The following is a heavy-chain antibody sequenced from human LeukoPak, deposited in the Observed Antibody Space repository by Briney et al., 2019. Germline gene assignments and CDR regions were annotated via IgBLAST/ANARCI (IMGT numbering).Heavy chain of an antibody. CDR3: AKDRVGIVVVVAAVFDY. D-gene: IGHD2-15*01. V-gene: IGHV3-23*01. CDR1: GFTFSSYA. Sequence: GGSLRLSCAASGFTFSSYAMSWVRQAPGKGVGWVSAICGSGGSTYYADSVKGRFTISRDNSKNTLYLQMNSLRAEDTAVYYCAKDRVGIVVVVAAVFDYWGQGTLVTVSS. CDR2: ICGSGGST. J-gene: IGHJ4*02.